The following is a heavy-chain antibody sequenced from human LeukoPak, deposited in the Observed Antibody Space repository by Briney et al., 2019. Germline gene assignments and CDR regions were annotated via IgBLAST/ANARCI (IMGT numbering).Heavy chain of an antibody. CDR1: GFTFASQT. J-gene: IGHJ3*01. CDR3: AKGRTTTVNYDAFDV. V-gene: IGHV3-23*01. CDR2: INGGEAT. Sequence: LPGGSLRLSCAASGFTFASQTMSWVRQAPGKGLEWVSAINGGEATTCADSVKGRFTISRDNSMNTLYLQMISLRAEDTAVYYCAKGRTTTVNYDAFDVWGQGTMVTVSS. D-gene: IGHD4-17*01.